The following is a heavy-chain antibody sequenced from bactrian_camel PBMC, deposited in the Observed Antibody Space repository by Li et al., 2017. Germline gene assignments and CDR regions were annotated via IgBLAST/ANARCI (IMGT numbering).Heavy chain of an antibody. CDR2: IDSDGST. D-gene: IGHD6*01. Sequence: HVQLVESGGGSVKAGGSRKLSCAHSPDLYSSVSMGWVRQVPGKEREGVAAIDSDGSTSYADSVKDRFTISRDKDKNTLYLQMNSLKPEDTAMYYCVAGFWLTWELIAGTANAEYWGQGTQVTVS. CDR3: VAGFWLTWELIAGTANAEY. J-gene: IGHJ4*01. CDR1: PDLYSSVS. V-gene: IGHV3S53*01.